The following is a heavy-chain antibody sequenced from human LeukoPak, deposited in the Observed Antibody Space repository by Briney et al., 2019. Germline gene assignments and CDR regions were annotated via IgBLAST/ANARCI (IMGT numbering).Heavy chain of an antibody. CDR1: GFDFSNHP. J-gene: IGHJ4*02. D-gene: IGHD6-6*01. CDR3: QLATDG. CDR2: ISGNGNT. Sequence: GGSLRLSCAASGFDFSNHPMNWVRQAPGKRLEWLATISGNGNTYYAVSVKGRFTTSRDNSKNMLSVQMNSLTAGDTATYYCQLATDGWGQGTLVTVSS. V-gene: IGHV3-23*01.